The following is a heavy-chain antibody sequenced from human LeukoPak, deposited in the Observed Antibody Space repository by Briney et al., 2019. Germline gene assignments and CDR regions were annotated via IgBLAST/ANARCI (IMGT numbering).Heavy chain of an antibody. V-gene: IGHV3-30*03. Sequence: PGRSLRLSCAASGFTFSSYGMHWVRQAPGKGLEWVAVISYDGSNKYYADSVKGRFTISRDNSKNTLYLQMNSLRAEDTAVYYCARDGMGGDNWFDPWGQGTLVTVSS. CDR3: ARDGMGGDNWFDP. CDR1: GFTFSSYG. CDR2: ISYDGSNK. J-gene: IGHJ5*02. D-gene: IGHD1-26*01.